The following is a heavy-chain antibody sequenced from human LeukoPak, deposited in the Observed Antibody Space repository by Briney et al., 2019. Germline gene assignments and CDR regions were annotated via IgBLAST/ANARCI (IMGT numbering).Heavy chain of an antibody. CDR2: IYYSGST. J-gene: IGHJ5*02. V-gene: IGHV4-59*01. CDR1: GGSISSYY. D-gene: IGHD3/OR15-3a*01. Sequence: SETLSLTCTVSGGSISSYYWSWVRQSPGKGLEWIGYIYYSGSTNYNPSLKSRVTISVDTFKNQFSLKLSSVTAADTAVYYCAKVGASAWTSWLDPWGQGTLVTVSS. CDR3: AKVGASAWTSWLDP.